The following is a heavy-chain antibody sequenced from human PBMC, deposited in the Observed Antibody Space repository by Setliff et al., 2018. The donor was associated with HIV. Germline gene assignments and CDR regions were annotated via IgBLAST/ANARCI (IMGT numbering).Heavy chain of an antibody. Sequence: ASVKVSCKASGYTFTSYAMHWVRQAPGQRLEWMGWINAGNGNTKYSQKFQGRVTITRGTSASTAYMELSSLRSEDTAVYYCASGGYNFWSGYPNAFDIWGQGTMVTVSS. J-gene: IGHJ3*02. D-gene: IGHD3-3*01. V-gene: IGHV1-3*01. CDR3: ASGGYNFWSGYPNAFDI. CDR2: INAGNGNT. CDR1: GYTFTSYA.